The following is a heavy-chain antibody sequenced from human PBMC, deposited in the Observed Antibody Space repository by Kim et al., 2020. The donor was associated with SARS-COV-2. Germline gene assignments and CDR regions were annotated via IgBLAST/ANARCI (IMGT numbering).Heavy chain of an antibody. V-gene: IGHV1-8*01. CDR3: ARGEWWRDDY. CDR2: NT. J-gene: IGHJ4*02. Sequence: NTGSAQKFQGRVTMTRNTSISTAYMELSSLRSEDTAVYYCARGEWWRDDYWGQGTLVTVSS. D-gene: IGHD2-8*01.